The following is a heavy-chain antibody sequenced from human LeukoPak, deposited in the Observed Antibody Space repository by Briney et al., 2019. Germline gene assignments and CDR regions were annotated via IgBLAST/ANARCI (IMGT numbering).Heavy chain of an antibody. CDR1: GFTFSSYG. V-gene: IGHV3-48*01. D-gene: IGHD7-27*01. Sequence: QPGRSLRLSCAASGFTFSSYGMHWVRQAPGKGLEWVSYISSSSTIYYADSVKGRFTISRDNAKNSLYLQMNSLRAEDTAVYYCARDGDWGSFDYWGQGTLVTVSS. CDR3: ARDGDWGSFDY. CDR2: ISSSSTI. J-gene: IGHJ4*02.